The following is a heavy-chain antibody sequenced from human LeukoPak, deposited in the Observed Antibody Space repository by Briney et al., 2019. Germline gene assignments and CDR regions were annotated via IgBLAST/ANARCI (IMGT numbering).Heavy chain of an antibody. D-gene: IGHD6-13*01. CDR1: GFTFSSYA. V-gene: IGHV3-48*04. CDR3: ARVFGIAAAHLDY. CDR2: ISSSGSTI. J-gene: IGHJ4*02. Sequence: PGGSLRLSCAASGFTFSSYAMHWVRQAPGKGLEWVSYISSSGSTIYYADSVKGRFTISRDNAKNSLYLQMNSLRAEDTAVYYCARVFGIAAAHLDYWGQGTLVTVSS.